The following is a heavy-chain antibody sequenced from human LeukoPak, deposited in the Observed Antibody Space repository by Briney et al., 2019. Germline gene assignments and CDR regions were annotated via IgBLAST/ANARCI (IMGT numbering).Heavy chain of an antibody. J-gene: IGHJ4*02. D-gene: IGHD5-18*01. CDR1: GGSFSGYY. Sequence: SETLSLTCAVYGGSFSGYYWSWIRQPPGKGLEWIGEINHSGSTNYNPSLKSRVTISVDTSKNQFSLKLSSVTAADTAVYYCARAGGYSYGYGVYWFDYWGQGTLVTVSS. CDR2: INHSGST. V-gene: IGHV4-34*01. CDR3: ARAGGYSYGYGVYWFDY.